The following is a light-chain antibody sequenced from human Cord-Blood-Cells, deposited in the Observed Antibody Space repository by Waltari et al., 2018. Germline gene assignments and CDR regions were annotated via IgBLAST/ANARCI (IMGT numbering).Light chain of an antibody. V-gene: IGKV4-1*01. CDR1: QSVLYSSNNKNY. J-gene: IGKJ1*01. CDR2: WAS. CDR3: KQKSSTPVT. Sequence: DIVMTQSPDSLAVSLGERATINCKSSQSVLYSSNNKNYLAWYQQKPGQPPKLLIYWASTRVPGGPDRFSGGGSGADFTRTIRSLQAVYVAENCWKQKSSTPVTFGQGTKVEIK.